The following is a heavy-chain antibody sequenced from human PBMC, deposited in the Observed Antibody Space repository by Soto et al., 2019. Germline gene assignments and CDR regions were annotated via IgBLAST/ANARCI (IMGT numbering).Heavy chain of an antibody. V-gene: IGHV1-8*01. J-gene: IGHJ6*02. Sequence: ASGKGSWKTSGYTFTSYDIKWVRQAPGQGLEWVGWMNTNSDDTRSAQKFRGRLTLTRDKSMRAVYMKLSNLRPDDTAVYYCAREWSAAGHFYGMDVWGQGTTVTVYS. D-gene: IGHD6-13*01. CDR1: GYTFTSYD. CDR3: AREWSAAGHFYGMDV. CDR2: MNTNSDDT.